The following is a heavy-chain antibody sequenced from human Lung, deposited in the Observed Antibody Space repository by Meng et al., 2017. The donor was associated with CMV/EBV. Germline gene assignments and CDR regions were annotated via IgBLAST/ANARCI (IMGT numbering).Heavy chain of an antibody. CDR3: ARDRGISGTTFRGEY. CDR1: GYTFTTYG. CDR2: IGVYDGKT. D-gene: IGHD1-20*01. J-gene: IGHJ4*02. Sequence: SVXVSXXASGYTFTTYGISWVRQAPGQGLEWMGWIGVYDGKTNYAQKLQGRVTMTTDISTTTAYMDLRSLRSDDTAVYYCARDRGISGTTFRGEYWGQG. V-gene: IGHV1-18*01.